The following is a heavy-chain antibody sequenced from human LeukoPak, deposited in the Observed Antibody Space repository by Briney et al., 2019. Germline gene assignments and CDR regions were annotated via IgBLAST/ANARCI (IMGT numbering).Heavy chain of an antibody. CDR3: AREGCSSTSCYP. J-gene: IGHJ5*02. CDR1: GFTFSSYA. D-gene: IGHD2-2*01. Sequence: GRPLRLSCAASGFTFSSYAMHWVRQAPGKGLEWVAVISYDGSNKYYADSVKGRFTISRDNSKNTLYLQMNSLRAEDTAVYYCAREGCSSTSCYPWGQGTLVTVSS. CDR2: ISYDGSNK. V-gene: IGHV3-30*04.